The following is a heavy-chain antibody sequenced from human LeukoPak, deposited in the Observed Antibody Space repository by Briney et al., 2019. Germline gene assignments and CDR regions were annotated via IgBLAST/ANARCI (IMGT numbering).Heavy chain of an antibody. Sequence: PSETLSLTCAVYGGSFSGYYWSWIRQPPGKGLEWIGEINHSGSTNYNPSLKSRVTISVDTSKNQFSLKLSSVTAADTAMYYCARTVGATGRLDYWGQGTLVTVSS. J-gene: IGHJ4*02. CDR1: GGSFSGYY. CDR2: INHSGST. V-gene: IGHV4-34*01. CDR3: ARTVGATGRLDY. D-gene: IGHD1-26*01.